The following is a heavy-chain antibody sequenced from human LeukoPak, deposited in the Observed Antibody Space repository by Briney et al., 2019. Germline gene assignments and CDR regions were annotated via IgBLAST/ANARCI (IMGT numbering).Heavy chain of an antibody. CDR2: ISGSGGST. CDR1: GFTFSSYS. J-gene: IGHJ4*02. Sequence: PGGSLRLSCAASGFTFSSYSMNWVRQAPGKGLEWVSAISGSGGSTYYADSVKGRFTISRDNSKNTLYLQMNSLRAEDTAVYYCAKDRRVRGTHWGQGTLVTVSS. V-gene: IGHV3-23*01. D-gene: IGHD3-10*01. CDR3: AKDRRVRGTH.